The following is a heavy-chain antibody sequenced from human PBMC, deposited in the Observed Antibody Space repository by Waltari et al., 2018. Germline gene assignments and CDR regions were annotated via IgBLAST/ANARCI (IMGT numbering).Heavy chain of an antibody. CDR2: IYTSGNT. J-gene: IGHJ5*02. D-gene: IGHD4-4*01. V-gene: IGHV4-4*07. CDR3: ARDQPVYSNYRFINRFDP. CDR1: GGSISDYY. Sequence: QVQLQESGPGLVKPSETLSLTCTVSGGSISDYYWRWIRQPAGKGLEWIGRIYTSGNTNYNPSLKSRATISIDRSKNQFSLNLSSVTAADTAVYYCARDQPVYSNYRFINRFDPWGQGNLVTVSS.